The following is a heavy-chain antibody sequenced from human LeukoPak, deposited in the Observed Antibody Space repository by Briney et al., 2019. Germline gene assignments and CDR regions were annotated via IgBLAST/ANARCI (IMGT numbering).Heavy chain of an antibody. V-gene: IGHV4-4*02. Sequence: SETLSLTCGVSGGSISGTNWWSWVRQPPGQGLEWIGEISLAGQTNYNPSLKSRVTISVDTSKNQFSLKLSSVTAADTAVYYCARAPQWAAAGSFDYWGQGTLVTVSS. CDR3: ARAPQWAAAGSFDY. CDR2: ISLAGQT. CDR1: GGSISGTNW. J-gene: IGHJ4*02. D-gene: IGHD6-13*01.